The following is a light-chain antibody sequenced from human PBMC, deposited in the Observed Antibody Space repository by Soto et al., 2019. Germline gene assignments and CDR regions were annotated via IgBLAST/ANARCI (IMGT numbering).Light chain of an antibody. J-gene: IGLJ2*01. CDR3: GADHGSGSKFVSVV. Sequence: QSVLTQPPSASASLGASVTLTCTMSRGYSNYKVDWYQQRAGKGPRFVMRVGTGGIVGSKGDGIPDRFAVLGSGLNRLLPIKHIQGGDESDYLGGADHGSGSKFVSVVFGGGTQLPVL. CDR2: VGTGGIVG. CDR1: RGYSNYK. V-gene: IGLV9-49*01.